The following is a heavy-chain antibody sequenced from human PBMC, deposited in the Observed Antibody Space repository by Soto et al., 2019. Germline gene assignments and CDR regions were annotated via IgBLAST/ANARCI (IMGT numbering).Heavy chain of an antibody. CDR1: GGSISSGGYS. D-gene: IGHD2-2*01. CDR2: IYHSGST. CDR3: ARVPDR. V-gene: IGHV4-30-2*01. Sequence: SETLSLTCAVSGGSISSGGYSCNWIRQPPGKGLEWIGYIYHSGSTYYNPSLKSRVTISVDRSKNQFSLKLSSVTAADTAVYYCARVPDRWGQGTLVTVS. J-gene: IGHJ5*02.